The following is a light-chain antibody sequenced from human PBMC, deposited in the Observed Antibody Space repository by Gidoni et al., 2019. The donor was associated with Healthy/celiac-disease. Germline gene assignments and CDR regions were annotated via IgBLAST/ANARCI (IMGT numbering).Light chain of an antibody. V-gene: IGKV4-1*01. CDR1: QSVLYSSNNKNY. CDR3: QQYYSTPRT. J-gene: IGKJ1*01. Sequence: IVMTQSPDSLAVSLGERATINCKSSQSVLYSSNNKNYLAWYQQKQGQPPKLLIYWASTRESGVPDRFSGSGSGTDVTLTISSLQAEDVAVYYCQQYYSTPRTFGQGTKVEIK. CDR2: WAS.